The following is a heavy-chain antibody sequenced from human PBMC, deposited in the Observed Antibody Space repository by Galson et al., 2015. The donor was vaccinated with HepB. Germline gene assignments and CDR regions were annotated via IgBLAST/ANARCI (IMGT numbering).Heavy chain of an antibody. V-gene: IGHV4-39*01. CDR1: GGSISSSSYY. CDR3: ARHLPGDFYYYYYGMDV. D-gene: IGHD2-21*02. CDR2: IYYSGST. J-gene: IGHJ6*02. Sequence: SETLSLTCTVSGGSISSSSYYWGWIRQPPGKGLEWIGSIYYSGSTYYNPPLKSRVTISVDTSRNQFSLKLSSVTAADTAVYYCARHLPGDFYYYYYGMDVWGQGTTVTVSS.